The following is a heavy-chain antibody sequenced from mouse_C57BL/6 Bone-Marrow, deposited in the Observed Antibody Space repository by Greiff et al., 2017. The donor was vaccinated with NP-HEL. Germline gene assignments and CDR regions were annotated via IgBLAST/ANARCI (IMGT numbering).Heavy chain of an antibody. CDR1: GYTFTSYW. CDR3: ARHYGSEYYYAMDY. J-gene: IGHJ4*01. V-gene: IGHV1-64*01. CDR2: IHPNSGST. D-gene: IGHD1-1*01. Sequence: QVQLQQPGAELVKPGASVKLSCKASGYTFTSYWMHWVKQRPGQGLEWIGMIHPNSGSTNYNEKFKSKATLTVDKSSSTAYMQLSSLTSEDSAVYYCARHYGSEYYYAMDYWGQGTSVTVSS.